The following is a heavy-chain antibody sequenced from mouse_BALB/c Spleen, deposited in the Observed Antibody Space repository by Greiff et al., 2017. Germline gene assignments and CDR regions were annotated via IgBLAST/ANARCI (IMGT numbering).Heavy chain of an antibody. J-gene: IGHJ4*01. Sequence: QVHVKQSGPGLVQPSQSLSITCTVSGFSLTSYGVHWVRQSPGKGLEWLGVIWSGGSTDYNAAFISRLSISKDNSKSQVFFKMNSLQANDTAIYYCARSFSNWDDYAMDYWGQGTSVTVSS. D-gene: IGHD4-1*02. CDR3: ARSFSNWDDYAMDY. CDR2: IWSGGST. V-gene: IGHV2-2*02. CDR1: GFSLTSYG.